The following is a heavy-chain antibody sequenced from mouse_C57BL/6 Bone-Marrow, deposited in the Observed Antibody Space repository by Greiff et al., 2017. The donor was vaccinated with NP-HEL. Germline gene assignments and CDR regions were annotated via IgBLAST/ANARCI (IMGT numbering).Heavy chain of an antibody. J-gene: IGHJ3*01. Sequence: EVTLVESGEGLVKPGGSLKLSCAASGFTFSSYAMSWVRQTPEKRLEWVAYISSGGDYIYYADTVKGRFTISRDNARNTLYLQMSSLKSEDTAMYYCTRDEFYYGSSYGSYWGQGTLVTVSA. CDR1: GFTFSSYA. D-gene: IGHD1-1*01. CDR2: ISSGGDYI. CDR3: TRDEFYYGSSYGSY. V-gene: IGHV5-9-1*02.